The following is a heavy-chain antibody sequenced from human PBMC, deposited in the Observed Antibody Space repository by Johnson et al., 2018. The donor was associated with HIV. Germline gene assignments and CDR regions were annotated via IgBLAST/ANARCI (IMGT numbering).Heavy chain of an antibody. J-gene: IGHJ3*02. Sequence: GGLIQPGGSLRLSCAASGFTVSCNYMSWVRQAPGKGLEWVSVIYSGGSTYYADSVKGRFTISRDNSKNTLYLQMNILRAVDTAVYYCARNWAAGIAAATMWWHAFYIWGQGTMVTVSS. CDR2: IYSGGST. CDR3: ARNWAAGIAAATMWWHAFYI. D-gene: IGHD6-13*01. V-gene: IGHV3-53*01. CDR1: GFTVSCNY.